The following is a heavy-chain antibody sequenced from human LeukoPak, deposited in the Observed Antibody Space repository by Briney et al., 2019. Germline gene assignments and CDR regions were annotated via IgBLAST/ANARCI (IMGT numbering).Heavy chain of an antibody. CDR3: ARSAGVGAAYYYGMDV. J-gene: IGHJ6*02. V-gene: IGHV3-23*01. Sequence: GSLILSCAASGFTFSTYAMSWVRQAPGNGLEWVSTISGSGGSTYYADSVKGRFTISRDNSKNTLYLQMNSLRAEDTAVYYCARSAGVGAAYYYGMDVWGQGTTVTVSS. CDR1: GFTFSTYA. D-gene: IGHD2-15*01. CDR2: ISGSGGST.